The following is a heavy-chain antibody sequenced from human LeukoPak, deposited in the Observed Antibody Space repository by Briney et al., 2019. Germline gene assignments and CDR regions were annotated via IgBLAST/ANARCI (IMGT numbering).Heavy chain of an antibody. J-gene: IGHJ3*02. CDR2: INANSGGT. V-gene: IGHV1-2*02. Sequence: ASVKVSCKASGYTFTGYYMHWVRQAPGQGLEWMGWINANSGGTNYAQKFQGRVTMTRDTSINTAYMELISLRSDDTVVYYCARGGSSEAFDIWGQGTMVTVSS. CDR3: ARGGSSEAFDI. CDR1: GYTFTGYY.